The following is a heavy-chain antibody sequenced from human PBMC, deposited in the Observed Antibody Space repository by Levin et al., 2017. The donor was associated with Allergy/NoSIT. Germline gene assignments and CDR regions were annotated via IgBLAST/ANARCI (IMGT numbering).Heavy chain of an antibody. Sequence: ASVKVSCKVSGYTLTELSMHWVRQAPGKGLEWMGGFDPEDGETIYAQKFQGRVTMTEDTSTDTAYMELSSLRSEDTAVYYCATDLGFRYDYATWTRGAFDIWGQGTMVTVSS. CDR3: ATDLGFRYDYATWTRGAFDI. D-gene: IGHD3-10*01. CDR1: GYTLTELS. V-gene: IGHV1-24*01. CDR2: FDPEDGET. J-gene: IGHJ3*02.